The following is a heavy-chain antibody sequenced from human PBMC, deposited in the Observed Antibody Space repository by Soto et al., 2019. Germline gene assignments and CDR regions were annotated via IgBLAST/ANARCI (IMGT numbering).Heavy chain of an antibody. CDR1: GFPFSSYA. Sequence: PGGSLRLSCAASGFPFSSYAMHWFLHAPGKGLEWVAVISYDGSNKYYADSVKGRFTISRDNSKNTLYLQMNSLRAEDTAVYYCARDQDSTGGVDYWGQGNLVTVSS. V-gene: IGHV3-30-3*01. CDR2: ISYDGSNK. CDR3: ARDQDSTGGVDY. D-gene: IGHD2-2*01. J-gene: IGHJ4*02.